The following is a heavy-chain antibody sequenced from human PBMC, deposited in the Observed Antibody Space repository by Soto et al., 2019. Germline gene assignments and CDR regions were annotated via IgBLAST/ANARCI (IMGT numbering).Heavy chain of an antibody. CDR1: GGSISSYY. Sequence: SETLSLTCTVSGGSISSYYWSWIRQPPGKGLEWIGYIYYSGSTNYNPSLKSRVTISVDTSKNQFSLKLSSVTAADTAVYCCANAHVDTAMVFDYWGQGTLVTVSS. V-gene: IGHV4-59*01. D-gene: IGHD5-18*01. J-gene: IGHJ4*02. CDR2: IYYSGST. CDR3: ANAHVDTAMVFDY.